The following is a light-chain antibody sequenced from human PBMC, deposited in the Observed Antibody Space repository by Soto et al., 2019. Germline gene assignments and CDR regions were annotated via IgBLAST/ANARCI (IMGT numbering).Light chain of an antibody. CDR3: QQYNSYPGYT. CDR2: DAS. J-gene: IGKJ2*01. CDR1: QSISSW. V-gene: IGKV1-5*01. Sequence: DIQMTQSPSTLSASVGDRVTITCRASQSISSWLAWYQQKPGKAPKLLIYDASSLESGVPSRFSGGGSGTEFTLTISSRQPDDFATYYCQQYNSYPGYTFGQGTKLEIK.